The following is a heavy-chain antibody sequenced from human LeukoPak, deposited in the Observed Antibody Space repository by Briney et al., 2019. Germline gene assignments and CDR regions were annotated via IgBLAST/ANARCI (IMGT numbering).Heavy chain of an antibody. CDR3: AREHVWELAYLDY. J-gene: IGHJ4*02. CDR2: ISYDGSNK. V-gene: IGHV3-30-3*01. D-gene: IGHD3-10*01. CDR1: GFTFSSYA. Sequence: GRSLRLSCAASGFTFSSYAMHWVRQAPGKGLEWVAVISYDGSNKYYADSVKGRFTISRDNSKNTLYLQMNSLRAEDTAVYYCAREHVWELAYLDYWGQGTLVTVSS.